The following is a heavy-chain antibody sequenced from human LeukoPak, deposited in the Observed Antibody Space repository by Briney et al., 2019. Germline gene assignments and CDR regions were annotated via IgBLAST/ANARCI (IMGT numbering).Heavy chain of an antibody. CDR1: GYTFTSYD. V-gene: IGHV1-8*02. J-gene: IGHJ5*02. D-gene: IGHD1-1*01. CDR3: ARIWNDDNWFDP. Sequence: GAAVKVSCKASGYTFTSYDINWVRQATGQGLEWMGWMNPNSGNIGYAEKFQGRVTMTRDTSISTAYMELSRLRSDDTAVYYCARIWNDDNWFDPWGQGTLVTVSS. CDR2: MNPNSGNI.